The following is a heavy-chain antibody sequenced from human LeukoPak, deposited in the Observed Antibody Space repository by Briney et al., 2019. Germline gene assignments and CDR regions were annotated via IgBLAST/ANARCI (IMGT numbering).Heavy chain of an antibody. D-gene: IGHD2-15*01. CDR2: IKQDGSEK. Sequence: GGSLRLSCAASGFTFSTYWMSWVRQAPGKGLEWVANIKQDGSEKYYVDSVKGRFTISRDNAKNSLYLQMNSLRAEDTAVYYCARGSYCSGGSCNEWDWFDPWGQGTLVTVSS. CDR3: ARGSYCSGGSCNEWDWFDP. CDR1: GFTFSTYW. V-gene: IGHV3-7*01. J-gene: IGHJ5*02.